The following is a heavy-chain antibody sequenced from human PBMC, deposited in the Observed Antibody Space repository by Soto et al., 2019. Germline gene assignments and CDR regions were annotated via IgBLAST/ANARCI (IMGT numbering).Heavy chain of an antibody. V-gene: IGHV1-18*04. D-gene: IGHD3-3*01. CDR3: ARVKLSDFWSGSSYNWFDP. CDR2: ISAYNGNT. Sequence: ASVKVSCKASGYTFTSYGISWVRQAPGQGLEWMGWISAYNGNTNYAQKLQGRVTMTTDTSTSTAYMELRSLRSDDTAVYYCARVKLSDFWSGSSYNWFDPWGQGTLVTVSS. J-gene: IGHJ5*02. CDR1: GYTFTSYG.